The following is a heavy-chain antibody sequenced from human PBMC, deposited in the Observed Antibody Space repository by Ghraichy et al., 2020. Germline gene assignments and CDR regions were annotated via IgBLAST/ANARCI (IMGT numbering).Heavy chain of an antibody. CDR3: AREKPAAGWYFDY. Sequence: SETLSLTCTISGGSISSGGYYWSWIRQHPGKGLEWIGYIYYSGSTYYNPSLKSRVTISVDTSKNQFSLKLSSVTAADTAVYYCAREKPAAGWYFDYWGQGTLVTVSS. V-gene: IGHV4-31*03. D-gene: IGHD6-13*01. CDR1: GGSISSGGYY. CDR2: IYYSGST. J-gene: IGHJ4*02.